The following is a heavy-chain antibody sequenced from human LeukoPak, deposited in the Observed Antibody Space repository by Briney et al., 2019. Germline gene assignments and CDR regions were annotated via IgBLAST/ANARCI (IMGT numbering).Heavy chain of an antibody. CDR2: INPIFGRT. V-gene: IGHV1-69*05. CDR1: GGTFTSCG. Sequence: AGKVCCKGAGGTFTSCGISWVRQAPGQGLEWMGGINPIFGRTNCAQKVQGRVRITTDKDKNKDYMELSKQRSEDPAVYYCARGDGDYYSYMHVWRKGTTVTVSS. CDR3: ARGDGDYYSYMHV. D-gene: IGHD2-21*02. J-gene: IGHJ6*03.